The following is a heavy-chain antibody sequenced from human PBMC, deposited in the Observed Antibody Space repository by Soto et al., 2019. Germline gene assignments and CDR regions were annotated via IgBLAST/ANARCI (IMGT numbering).Heavy chain of an antibody. D-gene: IGHD3-9*01. J-gene: IGHJ4*02. CDR1: GFTFSSYS. CDR3: ARDFGFVDDILTGYYYSDY. Sequence: PGGSLRLSCAASGFTFSSYSMNWVRQAPGKGLEWVSYISSSSSTIYYADSVKGRFTISRDNAKNSLYLQMNSLRAEDTAVYYCARDFGFVDDILTGYYYSDYWGQGTLVTVSS. V-gene: IGHV3-48*01. CDR2: ISSSSSTI.